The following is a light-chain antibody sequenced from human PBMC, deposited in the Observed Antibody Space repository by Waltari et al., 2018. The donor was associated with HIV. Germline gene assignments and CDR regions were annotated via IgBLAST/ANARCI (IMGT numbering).Light chain of an antibody. V-gene: IGKV3-11*01. CDR1: QSVSNY. CDR3: QQRSNWPPGWT. CDR2: DAS. Sequence: EIVLTQSPATLSLSPGERATLSCRASQSVSNYLAWYQQKPGQAPRLLIYDASNRATGIPAKFSGSGSGTDFTFTISSLEPEDFAVYYCQQRSNWPPGWTFGQGTKVEIK. J-gene: IGKJ1*01.